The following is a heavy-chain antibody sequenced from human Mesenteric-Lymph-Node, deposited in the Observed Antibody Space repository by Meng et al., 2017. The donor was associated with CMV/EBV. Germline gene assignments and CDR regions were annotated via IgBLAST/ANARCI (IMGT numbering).Heavy chain of an antibody. J-gene: IGHJ6*02. CDR3: ARDPITIFGVVRFYYYGMDV. Sequence: GESLKISCAASGFTFSSYGMHWVRQAPGKGLEWVAFIRYDGSNKYYADSVKGRFTISRDNSKNTLYLQMNSLRAEDTAVYYCARDPITIFGVVRFYYYGMDVWGQGTTVTVSS. CDR2: IRYDGSNK. CDR1: GFTFSSYG. V-gene: IGHV3-30*02. D-gene: IGHD3-3*01.